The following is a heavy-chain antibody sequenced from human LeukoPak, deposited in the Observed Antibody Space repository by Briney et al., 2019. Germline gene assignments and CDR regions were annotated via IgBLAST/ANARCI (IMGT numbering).Heavy chain of an antibody. D-gene: IGHD6-13*01. Sequence: GGSLRLSCAASGFTFSTYWMNWVRQALGKGLEWVASIKQDGSEKYYVDSVKGRFTISRDNAKNSLYLQMNSLRAEDTAVYYCARDVSVGSSWYPSFDYWGQGTLVTVSS. V-gene: IGHV3-7*01. J-gene: IGHJ4*02. CDR3: ARDVSVGSSWYPSFDY. CDR1: GFTFSTYW. CDR2: IKQDGSEK.